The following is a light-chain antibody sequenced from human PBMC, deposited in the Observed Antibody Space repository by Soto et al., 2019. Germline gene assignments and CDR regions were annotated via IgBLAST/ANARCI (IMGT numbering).Light chain of an antibody. Sequence: EIVFTQPPATLSLSPGEGATLSCRASQSVSSYLAWYQQKPGQAPRLLIYDASNRATGMPARYSGSGSGTDFTLTISSLGPEDFAVYYCQQRSNWPPEVTFGQGTRLEIK. J-gene: IGKJ5*01. CDR1: QSVSSY. V-gene: IGKV3-11*01. CDR3: QQRSNWPPEVT. CDR2: DAS.